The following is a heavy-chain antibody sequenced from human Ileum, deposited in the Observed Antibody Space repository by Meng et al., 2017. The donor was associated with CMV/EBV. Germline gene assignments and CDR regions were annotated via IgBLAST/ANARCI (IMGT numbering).Heavy chain of an antibody. CDR2: IDHMEST. V-gene: IGHV4-34*01. CDR3: ARRVGSGKYYFDY. D-gene: IGHD3-10*01. Sequence: EVYGGSLSGYYFSWRRKSPGKGLEWIGEIDHMESTHYNPSLKSRVTFSIATSNNQFSLRLNSVTAADTALYFCARRVGSGKYYFDYCSQGALVTVSS. J-gene: IGHJ4*02. CDR1: GGSLSGYY.